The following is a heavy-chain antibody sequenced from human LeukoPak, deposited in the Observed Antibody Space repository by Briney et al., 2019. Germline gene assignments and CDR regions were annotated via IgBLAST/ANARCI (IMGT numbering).Heavy chain of an antibody. CDR2: ISGSGGST. J-gene: IGHJ4*02. CDR3: AKDGSSGDRELWFGDLTLMYYFDY. D-gene: IGHD3-10*01. V-gene: IGHV3-23*01. Sequence: PGGSLRLSCAASGFTFSSYAMSWVRQAPGKGLEWVSAISGSGGSTYYADSVKGRFTISRDNSKNTLYLQMNSLRAEDTAVYYCAKDGSSGDRELWFGDLTLMYYFDYWGQGTLVTVSS. CDR1: GFTFSSYA.